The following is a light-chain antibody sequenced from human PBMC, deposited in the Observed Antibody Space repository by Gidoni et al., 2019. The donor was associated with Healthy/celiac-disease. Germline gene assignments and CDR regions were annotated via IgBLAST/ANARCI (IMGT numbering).Light chain of an antibody. Sequence: DIQMTQSPSSLSASVGDRVTITCRASQSISSYLNWYQQKPGKAPKLLIYAASSLQSGVPSRFSGSGSGTDFTLTISSLQPEDFETYYCKQSYSTPCSFGQGTKLEIK. V-gene: IGKV1-39*01. CDR3: KQSYSTPCS. CDR1: QSISSY. J-gene: IGKJ2*04. CDR2: AAS.